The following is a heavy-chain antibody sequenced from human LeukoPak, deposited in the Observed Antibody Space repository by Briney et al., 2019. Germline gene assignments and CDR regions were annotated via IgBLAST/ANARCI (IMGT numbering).Heavy chain of an antibody. J-gene: IGHJ6*03. CDR1: GFTFSSYG. V-gene: IGHV3-23*01. D-gene: IGHD1-1*01. CDR3: ATKGGRGYYYYYMDV. CDR2: ISGSGGST. Sequence: GGSLRLSCAASGFTFSSYGMHWVRQAPGKGLEWVSAISGSGGSTYYADPVKGRFTISRDNSKNTLYLQMNSLRAEDTAVYYCATKGGRGYYYYYMDVWGKGTTVTVSS.